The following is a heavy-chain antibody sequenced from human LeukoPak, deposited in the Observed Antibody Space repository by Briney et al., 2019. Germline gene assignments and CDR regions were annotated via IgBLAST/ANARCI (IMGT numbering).Heavy chain of an antibody. D-gene: IGHD3-10*02. V-gene: IGHV5-51*01. CDR1: GYSFTIYW. Sequence: GESLKISCKGSGYSFTIYWIGWVRQMPGKGLEWVGFINPTDSDATYSPSFQGQVIISADKSISTAYLQWSSLKASDTAMYYCGRACSLDYWGQGTLVTVSS. CDR2: INPTDSDA. CDR3: GRACSLDY. J-gene: IGHJ4*02.